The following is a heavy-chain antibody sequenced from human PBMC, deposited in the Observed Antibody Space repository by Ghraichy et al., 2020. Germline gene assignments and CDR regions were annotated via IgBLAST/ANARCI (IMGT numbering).Heavy chain of an antibody. V-gene: IGHV3-33*08. CDR2: VWYDENKR. Sequence: GGSLRLSCVASGFTFSSYGMHWVRQAPGKGLEWVAVVWYDENKRYYADSVRGRFTISRDNSKNTLSLQMNSLRAEDAAVYYCAREMSGPNIHYYTRDVWGQGTTVIVSS. D-gene: IGHD3-10*01. J-gene: IGHJ6*02. CDR1: GFTFSSYG. CDR3: AREMSGPNIHYYTRDV.